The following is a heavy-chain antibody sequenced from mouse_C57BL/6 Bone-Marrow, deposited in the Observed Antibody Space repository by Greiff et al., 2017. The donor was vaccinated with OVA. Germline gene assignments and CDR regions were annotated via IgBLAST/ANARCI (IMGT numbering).Heavy chain of an antibody. CDR1: GFSFTSSG. CDR2: IWGDGST. J-gene: IGHJ4*01. V-gene: IGHV2-3*01. Sequence: VKVVESGPGLVAPSQSLSITCTVSGFSFTSSGVSWVRQPPGKGLEWLGVIWGDGSTNYHSAHISRLSISKDNSKSQVFLKLNSLQTDDTATYYCASSYTHAMDYWGQGTSVTVSS. D-gene: IGHD2-10*01. CDR3: ASSYTHAMDY.